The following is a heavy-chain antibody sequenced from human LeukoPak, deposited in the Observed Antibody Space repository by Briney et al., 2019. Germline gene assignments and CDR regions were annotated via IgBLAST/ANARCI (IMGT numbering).Heavy chain of an antibody. J-gene: IGHJ5*02. CDR2: ISGGGGNT. Sequence: PGGSLRLSCAASGFTFTSYALSWVRQAPGKGLEWVSTISGGGGNTYYADSVKGRFTISRDISKNTLYLQMNSLRAEDTAVYYYAKDGDIWLGDLNWFDPWGQGTLVTVSS. V-gene: IGHV3-23*01. D-gene: IGHD3-10*01. CDR1: GFTFTSYA. CDR3: AKDGDIWLGDLNWFDP.